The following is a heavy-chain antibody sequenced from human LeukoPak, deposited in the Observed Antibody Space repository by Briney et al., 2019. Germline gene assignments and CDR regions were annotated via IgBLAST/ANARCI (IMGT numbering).Heavy chain of an antibody. Sequence: GGSLRLSCAASGFTFRSYSMNWVRLAPGKGLEWVSYIGSRTSTIYYADSVKGRFTISRDSAKNSLFLQMNSLRDEDTAVYYCARGELSAAAGSFVGYMVVWGKGTTVTVS. V-gene: IGHV3-48*02. D-gene: IGHD6-13*01. CDR1: GFTFRSYS. J-gene: IGHJ6*03. CDR3: ARGELSAAAGSFVGYMVV. CDR2: IGSRTSTI.